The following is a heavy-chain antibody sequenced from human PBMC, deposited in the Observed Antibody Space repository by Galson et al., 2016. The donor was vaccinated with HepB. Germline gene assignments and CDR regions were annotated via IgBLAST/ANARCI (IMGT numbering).Heavy chain of an antibody. CDR3: ARESPTLGRGVMDV. CDR1: GFTFSDYG. V-gene: IGHV3-33*01. Sequence: SLRLSCAASGFTFSDYGMHWVRQAPGKGLEWVAMIWYDGSREYYVDSVKGRFTISRDNSKSSLFLQMNSLRAEDTAVYYCARESPTLGRGVMDVWGQGITVTVSS. J-gene: IGHJ6*02. CDR2: IWYDGSRE. D-gene: IGHD3-10*01.